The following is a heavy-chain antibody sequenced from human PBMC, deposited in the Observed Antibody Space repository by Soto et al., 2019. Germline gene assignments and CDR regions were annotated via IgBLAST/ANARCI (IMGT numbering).Heavy chain of an antibody. V-gene: IGHV3-9*01. J-gene: IGHJ4*02. CDR1: GFIFDDYA. Sequence: PGGSLRLSCAASGFIFDDYAMHWVRQVPGRGLEWVSGISWNSGSIGYADSVKGRFTISRDNAKKSLYLQMNSLRAEDTALYYCASGRGYDILTGYYPYFDYWGQGTLVTVSS. CDR2: ISWNSGSI. D-gene: IGHD3-9*01. CDR3: ASGRGYDILTGYYPYFDY.